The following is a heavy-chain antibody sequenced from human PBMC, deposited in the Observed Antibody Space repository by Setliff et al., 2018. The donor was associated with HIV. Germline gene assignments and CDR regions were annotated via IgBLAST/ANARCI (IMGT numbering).Heavy chain of an antibody. V-gene: IGHV4-34*01. J-gene: IGHJ4*02. D-gene: IGHD6-19*01. CDR1: GGSFSGYY. CDR2: INHSGST. Sequence: SETLSLTCAVYGGSFSGYYWSWIRQPPGKGLEWIGEINHSGSTNYNPSLKSRVTISVDTSKNQFSLKLSSVTAADTAVYYCARRPQWLGHYFDYWGQGVLVTVSS. CDR3: ARRPQWLGHYFDY.